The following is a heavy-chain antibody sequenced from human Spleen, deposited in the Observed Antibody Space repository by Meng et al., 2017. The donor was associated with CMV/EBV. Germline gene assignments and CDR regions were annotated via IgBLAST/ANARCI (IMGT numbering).Heavy chain of an antibody. J-gene: IGHJ4*02. CDR2: INHSGST. CDR3: ARGSRDY. V-gene: IGHV4-34*01. Sequence: GSLRLSCAVYGGSFSGYYWSWIRQPPGKGLEWIGEINHSGSTNYNPSLKSRVTISVDTSKNQFSLKLSSVTAADTAVYYCARGSRDYWGQGTLVTVSS. CDR1: GGSFSGYY.